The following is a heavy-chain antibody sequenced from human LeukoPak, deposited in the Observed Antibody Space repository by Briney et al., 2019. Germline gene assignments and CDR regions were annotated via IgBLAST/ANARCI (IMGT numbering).Heavy chain of an antibody. CDR1: GDTFSSYA. CDR3: ARSRTEYSSSWYWFDP. Sequence: SVKVSCKASGDTFSSYAISWVRQAPGQGLEWMGGIIPIFGTANYAQKFQGRVTITADESTSTAYMELSSLRSEDTAVYYCARSRTEYSSSWYWFDPWGQGTLVTVSS. J-gene: IGHJ5*02. CDR2: IIPIFGTA. D-gene: IGHD6-13*01. V-gene: IGHV1-69*13.